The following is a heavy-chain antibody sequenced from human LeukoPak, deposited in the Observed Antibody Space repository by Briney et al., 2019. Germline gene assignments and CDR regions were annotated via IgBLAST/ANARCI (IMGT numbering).Heavy chain of an antibody. J-gene: IGHJ4*02. V-gene: IGHV3-7*05. CDR3: ARSLGYCSAGSCFPFDY. Sequence: GGSLRLSCAASGFTFSSYWMSWVRQAPGKGLEWAANIQLDGSDKYYVESVKGRFTISRDNAKNSLYLQMNSLRAEDTAVYYCARSLGYCSAGSCFPFDYWGQGTLVTVSS. D-gene: IGHD2-15*01. CDR1: GFTFSSYW. CDR2: IQLDGSDK.